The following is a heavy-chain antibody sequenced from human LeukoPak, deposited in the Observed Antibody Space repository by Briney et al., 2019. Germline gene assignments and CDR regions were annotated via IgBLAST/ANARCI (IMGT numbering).Heavy chain of an antibody. V-gene: IGHV4-30-4*08. J-gene: IGHJ4*02. CDR3: ARDRQCDFWSGYSD. CDR2: IYYSGST. CDR1: GGSISSGDYY. D-gene: IGHD3-3*01. Sequence: SQTLSLTCTVSGGSISSGDYYWSWIRQPPGKGLEWIGYIYYSGSTYYNPSLKSRVTISVDTSKNQFSLKLSSVTAADTAVYYCARDRQCDFWSGYSDWGQGTLVTVSS.